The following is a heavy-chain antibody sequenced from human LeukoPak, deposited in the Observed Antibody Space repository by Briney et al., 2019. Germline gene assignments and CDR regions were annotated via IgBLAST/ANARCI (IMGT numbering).Heavy chain of an antibody. Sequence: GGSLRLSCAASGFTFRNYWMHWVRQAPGKGLVWVSHINSDGSSTDYADSVKGRFTISRDNAKNTLYLQMNSLRAEDTAVYFCTSVIDILTGFYNPYFDYWGQGTMVTVSS. CDR2: INSDGSST. D-gene: IGHD3-9*01. J-gene: IGHJ4*02. CDR3: TSVIDILTGFYNPYFDY. CDR1: GFTFRNYW. V-gene: IGHV3-74*01.